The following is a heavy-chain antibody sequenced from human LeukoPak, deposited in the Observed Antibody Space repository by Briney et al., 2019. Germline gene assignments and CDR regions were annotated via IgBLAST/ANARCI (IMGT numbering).Heavy chain of an antibody. CDR1: GGSISSYY. Sequence: SETLSLTCTVSGGSISSYYWSWIRQPPGKGLEWIGYIYYSGSTNYNPSLKSRVTISVDTSKNQFSLKLSSVTAADTAVYYCARGTRGYFDYWGQGTLVTVSS. CDR3: ARGTRGYFDY. V-gene: IGHV4-59*01. J-gene: IGHJ4*02. D-gene: IGHD2-15*01. CDR2: IYYSGST.